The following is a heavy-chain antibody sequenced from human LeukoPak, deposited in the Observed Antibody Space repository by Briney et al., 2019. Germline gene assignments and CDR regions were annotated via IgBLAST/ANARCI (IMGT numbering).Heavy chain of an antibody. Sequence: GGSLRLSCTTSGFTFSDYAVTWVRQAPGKGLEWVGFIRNKANGGTADYAASVKGRFTISRDDSKTIAYLPMNSLKTEDTAVYYCTRAYSTGWLGINDYWGQGALVTVSS. D-gene: IGHD6-19*01. V-gene: IGHV3-49*04. CDR3: TRAYSTGWLGINDY. CDR2: IRNKANGGTA. J-gene: IGHJ4*02. CDR1: GFTFSDYA.